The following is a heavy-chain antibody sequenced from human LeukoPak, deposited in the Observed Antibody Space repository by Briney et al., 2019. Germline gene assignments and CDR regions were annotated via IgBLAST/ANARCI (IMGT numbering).Heavy chain of an antibody. Sequence: SETLSLTCAVYGGSFSGYHWSWIRQPPGKGLEWIGEINHSGSTNYNPSLKSRVTISVDTSKNQFSLKLSSVTAADTAVYYCARGAWRSSTSSRGEGVDVWGQGTTVTVSS. CDR1: GGSFSGYH. CDR3: ARGAWRSSTSSRGEGVDV. J-gene: IGHJ6*02. CDR2: INHSGST. D-gene: IGHD2-2*01. V-gene: IGHV4-34*01.